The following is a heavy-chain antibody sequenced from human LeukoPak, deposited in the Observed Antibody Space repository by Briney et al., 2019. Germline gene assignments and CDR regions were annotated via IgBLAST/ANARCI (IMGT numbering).Heavy chain of an antibody. V-gene: IGHV5-51*01. J-gene: IGHJ4*02. Sequence: GESLKVSCKGSGYIFTSYRIGWVRQMPGKGLEWMGIIYPVDSHTRYSPSFQGQVTISADKSISTAYLQWSSLKASDTAMYYCARLTSGWYSNFDYWGQGTLVTVSS. CDR1: GYIFTSYR. D-gene: IGHD6-19*01. CDR2: IYPVDSHT. CDR3: ARLTSGWYSNFDY.